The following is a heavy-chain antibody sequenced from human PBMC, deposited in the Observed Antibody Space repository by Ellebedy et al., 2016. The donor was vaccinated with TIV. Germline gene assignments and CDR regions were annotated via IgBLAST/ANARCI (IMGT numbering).Heavy chain of an antibody. J-gene: IGHJ6*03. CDR3: VREGDYYGSGKYSFYMDV. CDR1: GGSISSSNYY. D-gene: IGHD3-10*01. Sequence: SETLSLTCTVSGGSISSSNYYWGWIRQPPGMGLEWIGSMYYSGITYQNPSLKSRVTISVDTSQNHFFLHLRSVRAADTAVYYFVREGDYYGSGKYSFYMDVWGKGTTVTVSS. CDR2: MYYSGIT. V-gene: IGHV4-39*07.